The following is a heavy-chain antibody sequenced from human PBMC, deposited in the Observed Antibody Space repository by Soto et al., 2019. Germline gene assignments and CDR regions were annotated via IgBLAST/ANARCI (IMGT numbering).Heavy chain of an antibody. J-gene: IGHJ4*02. V-gene: IGHV1-69*13. D-gene: IGHD3-3*02. CDR1: GGTFSSYA. CDR3: ARFKHFWSGYPSYFDY. CDR2: IIPIFGTA. Sequence: VKVSCKASGGTFSSYAISWVRQAPGQGLEWMGGIIPIFGTANYAQKFQGRVTITADESTSTAYMELSSLRSEDTAVYYCARFKHFWSGYPSYFDYWGQGTLVTVSS.